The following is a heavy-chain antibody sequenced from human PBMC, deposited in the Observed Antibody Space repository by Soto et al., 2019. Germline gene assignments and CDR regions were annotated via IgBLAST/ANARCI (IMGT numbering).Heavy chain of an antibody. Sequence: SVKVSCAASGYTFTSYYMHWVRQAPGQGLEWMGRIIPILGIANYAQKFQGRVTITADKSTSTAYMELSSLRSEDTAVYYCARTVGYYYGMDVWGQGTTVTVSS. J-gene: IGHJ6*02. D-gene: IGHD4-17*01. V-gene: IGHV1-69*02. CDR2: IIPILGIA. CDR1: GYTFTSYY. CDR3: ARTVGYYYGMDV.